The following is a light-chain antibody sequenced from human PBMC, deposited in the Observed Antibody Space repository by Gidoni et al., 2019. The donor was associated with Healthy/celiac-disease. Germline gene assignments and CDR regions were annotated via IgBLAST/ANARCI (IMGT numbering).Light chain of an antibody. V-gene: IGLV3-1*01. Sequence: SYELTQPPSVSVSPGQTASITCSGDQLGDKYACWYQQKPGQSPVLVIYQDSKRPSGIPGRFSGSNSGNTATLAISGTQAMEEADYYCQAWDSSTVVFGGGTKLTVL. J-gene: IGLJ2*01. CDR2: QDS. CDR1: QLGDKY. CDR3: QAWDSSTVV.